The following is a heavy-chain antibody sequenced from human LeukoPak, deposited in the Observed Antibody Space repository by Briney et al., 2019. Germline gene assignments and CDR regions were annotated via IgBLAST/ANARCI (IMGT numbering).Heavy chain of an antibody. CDR1: GFSFSSYN. CDR2: ISLGSNYK. Sequence: GGSLRLSCAASGFSFSSYNMNWVRQAPGKGLEWVSSISLGSNYKYYTDSVKGRFTISRDNAKNSLYLQMNSLRAEDTALYYCAKDMSAWFGELLSTSSTYGMDVWGQGTTVTVSS. D-gene: IGHD3-10*01. CDR3: AKDMSAWFGELLSTSSTYGMDV. V-gene: IGHV3-21*04. J-gene: IGHJ6*02.